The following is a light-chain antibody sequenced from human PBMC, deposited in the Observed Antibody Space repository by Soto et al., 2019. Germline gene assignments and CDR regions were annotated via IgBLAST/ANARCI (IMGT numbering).Light chain of an antibody. CDR2: GAS. Sequence: EIVLTQSPGTLSLSPGERAILSCRASQSVTGSYLAWYQQKPGQAPRLLIYGASSRATGIPDRFSGSESGSDFTLTIARLEPKDFAVYYCQQYGGSPRTFGQGTKVEMK. J-gene: IGKJ1*01. V-gene: IGKV3-20*01. CDR1: QSVTGSY. CDR3: QQYGGSPRT.